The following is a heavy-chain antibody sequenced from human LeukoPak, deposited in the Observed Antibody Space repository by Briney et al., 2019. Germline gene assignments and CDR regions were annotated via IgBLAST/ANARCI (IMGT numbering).Heavy chain of an antibody. CDR3: AREIGYGYREGY. D-gene: IGHD5-18*01. J-gene: IGHJ4*02. CDR2: ISSSSSYI. V-gene: IGHV3-21*01. Sequence: GGSLRLSCAASGFTFSSYSMNWVRQAPGKGLEWVSSISSSSSYIYYADSVKGRFTISRDNAKNSLYLQMNSLRAEDTAVYYCAREIGYGYREGYWGQGTLVTVSS. CDR1: GFTFSSYS.